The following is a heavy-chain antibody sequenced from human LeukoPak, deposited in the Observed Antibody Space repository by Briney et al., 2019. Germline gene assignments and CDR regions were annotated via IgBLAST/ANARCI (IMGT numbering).Heavy chain of an antibody. D-gene: IGHD3-22*01. J-gene: IGHJ4*02. CDR1: GVSFRGYY. Sequence: PSETLSLTCAVYGVSFRGYYGNWIRQPPGKGLEWIGEINHSGSTNYNPSLKSRVTISVDTSKNQFSLKLSSVTAADTAVYYCASRNYYDNSGYIIWGQGTLVTVSS. CDR2: INHSGST. V-gene: IGHV4-34*01. CDR3: ASRNYYDNSGYII.